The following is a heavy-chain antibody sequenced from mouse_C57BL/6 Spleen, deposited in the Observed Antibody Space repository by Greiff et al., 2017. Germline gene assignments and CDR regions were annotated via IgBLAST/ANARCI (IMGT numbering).Heavy chain of an antibody. CDR3: AIERKEQYYFDY. Sequence: QVQLQQPGAELVKPGASVKVSCKASGYTFTSYWMNWVKQRPGQGLEWIGRIHPSDSDTNYNQKFKGKATLTVDQSSSTAYMQLSSLTSEDSAVFDCAIERKEQYYFDYWGQGTTLTVAS. J-gene: IGHJ2*01. CDR2: IHPSDSDT. V-gene: IGHV1-74*01. CDR1: GYTFTSYW.